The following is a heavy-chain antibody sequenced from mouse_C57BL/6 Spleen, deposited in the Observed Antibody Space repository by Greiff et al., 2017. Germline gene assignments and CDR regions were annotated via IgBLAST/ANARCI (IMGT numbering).Heavy chain of an antibody. CDR3: ARAYYSNPSYAMDY. CDR1: GYTFTSYW. V-gene: IGHV1-59*01. D-gene: IGHD2-5*01. CDR2: IDPSDSYT. J-gene: IGHJ4*01. Sequence: QVQLQQPGAELVRPGTSVKLSCKASGYTFTSYWMHWVKQRPGQGLEWIGVIDPSDSYTNYNQKFKGKATLTVDTSSSTAYMQLSSLTSEDSAVYYCARAYYSNPSYAMDYWGQGTSVTVSS.